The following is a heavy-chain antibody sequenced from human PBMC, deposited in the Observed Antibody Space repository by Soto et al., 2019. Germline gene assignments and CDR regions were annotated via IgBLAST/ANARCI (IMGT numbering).Heavy chain of an antibody. CDR2: IWYDGSNK. D-gene: IGHD3-10*01. J-gene: IGHJ4*02. Sequence: QMQLVESGGGVVQPGGSLRLSCAASGFTFINYGMHWVRQAPGKGLEWVAIIWYDGSNKYYADSVKGRFTISRDNSKNRMYLQMNSLGAEDTAMYYCAAGEPLHYRGQGTLVTVSS. CDR3: AAGEPLHY. V-gene: IGHV3-33*01. CDR1: GFTFINYG.